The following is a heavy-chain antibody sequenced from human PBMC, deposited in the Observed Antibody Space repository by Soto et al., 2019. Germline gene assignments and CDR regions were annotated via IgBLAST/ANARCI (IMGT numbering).Heavy chain of an antibody. CDR1: GFNFGVHG. Sequence: QEQLVESGGTVVQPGGSLRLSCVASGFNFGVHGMHWVRQAPGKGLEWIAAIWYDGSDKDYAESVKGRFAISRDNSQNVLFLQMNTLRGEDTATYYCARTRVGFHYYYGMDVWGQGTAVTVS. V-gene: IGHV3-33*03. CDR2: IWYDGSDK. D-gene: IGHD1-26*01. CDR3: ARTRVGFHYYYGMDV. J-gene: IGHJ6*02.